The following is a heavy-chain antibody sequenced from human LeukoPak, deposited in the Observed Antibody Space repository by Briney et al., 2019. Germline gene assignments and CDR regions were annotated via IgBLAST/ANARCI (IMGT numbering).Heavy chain of an antibody. CDR1: GYTFTGYY. Sequence: ASVKVSCKASGYTFTGYYIHWVRQAPGQGLEWMGWINLNSGGTNYAQKFQGRVTMTRDTSISTAYMELSRLRSDDTAVYYCARGGIAVPMDVWGQGTTVTVSS. V-gene: IGHV1-2*02. D-gene: IGHD6-19*01. J-gene: IGHJ6*02. CDR3: ARGGIAVPMDV. CDR2: INLNSGGT.